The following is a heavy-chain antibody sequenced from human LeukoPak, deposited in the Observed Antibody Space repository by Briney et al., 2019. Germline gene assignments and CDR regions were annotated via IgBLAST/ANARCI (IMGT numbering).Heavy chain of an antibody. CDR3: ARIYYGSGSYYS. D-gene: IGHD3-10*01. CDR1: GGTFSSYA. J-gene: IGHJ4*02. V-gene: IGHV1-69*06. Sequence: GSSVKVSCKASGGTFSSYAISWVRQAPEQGLEWMGGIIPIFGTANYAQKFQGRVTITADKSTSTAYMELSSLRSEDTAVYYCARIYYGSGSYYSWGQGTLVTVSS. CDR2: IIPIFGTA.